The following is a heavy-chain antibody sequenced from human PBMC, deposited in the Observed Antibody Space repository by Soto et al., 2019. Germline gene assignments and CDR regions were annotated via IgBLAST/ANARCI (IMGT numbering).Heavy chain of an antibody. V-gene: IGHV3-23*01. CDR2: ISGSGVST. CDR1: GFTFSSYA. J-gene: IGHJ4*02. CDR3: AKEDEYSSGWERIDY. Sequence: EVQLLESGGGLVQPGGSLRLSCAASGFTFSSYAMSWVRQAPGKGLEWVSAISGSGVSTYYADSVKGRFTISRDNSKNKLYVQMNSLRAEDTAVYYCAKEDEYSSGWERIDYWGQGTLVTVSS. D-gene: IGHD6-19*01.